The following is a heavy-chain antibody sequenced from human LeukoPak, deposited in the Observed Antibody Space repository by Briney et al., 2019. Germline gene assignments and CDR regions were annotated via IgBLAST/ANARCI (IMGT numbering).Heavy chain of an antibody. Sequence: GGSLRLSCAASGFTFSSYAMGWVRQAPGKGLEWVSTISGSGDTTYYADSVKGRFTISRDNSKSTLYLQMNSLRAEDTAVYYCAKIITAYDYWGQGTLVTVSS. V-gene: IGHV3-23*01. CDR2: ISGSGDTT. CDR3: AKIITAYDY. D-gene: IGHD3-10*01. J-gene: IGHJ4*02. CDR1: GFTFSSYA.